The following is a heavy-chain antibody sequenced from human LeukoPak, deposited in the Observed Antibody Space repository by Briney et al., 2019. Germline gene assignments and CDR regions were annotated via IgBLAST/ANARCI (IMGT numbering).Heavy chain of an antibody. J-gene: IGHJ4*02. CDR1: GGSIRSGGYY. CDR2: INHSGST. V-gene: IGHV4-34*01. D-gene: IGHD6-13*01. CDR3: ARGRVEQLGGGHDY. Sequence: PSQTLSLTCTVSGGSIRSGGYYWSWIRQPPGKGLEWIGEINHSGSTNYNPSLKSRVTISVDTSKNQFSLKLSSVTAADTAVYYCARGRVEQLGGGHDYWGQGTLVTVSS.